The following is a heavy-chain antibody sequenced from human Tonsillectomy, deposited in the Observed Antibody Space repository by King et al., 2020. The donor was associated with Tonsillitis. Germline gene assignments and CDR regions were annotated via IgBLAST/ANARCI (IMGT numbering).Heavy chain of an antibody. CDR2: ISGSGGST. D-gene: IGHD6-19*01. J-gene: IGHJ4*01. CDR1: GFTFTNYG. CDR3: AKRSADTSGWFDY. V-gene: IGHV3-23*04. Sequence: VQLVQSGGGLVQPGGSLRLSCAASGFTFTNYGMSWVRQAPGKGLEWVSTISGSGGSTYYPDSVKGRFTISRDNSKNILFLQMNSLGAGDTAIYYCAKRSADTSGWFDYWGHGTLVTVSS.